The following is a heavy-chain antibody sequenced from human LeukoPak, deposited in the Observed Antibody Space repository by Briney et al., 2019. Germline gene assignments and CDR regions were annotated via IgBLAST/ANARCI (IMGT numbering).Heavy chain of an antibody. D-gene: IGHD1-7*01. Sequence: ASVKVSCKASGYTFTSYGISWVRQAPGQGLEWMGWINPNSGGTNYAQKFQGRVTMTRDTSISTAYMELSRLRSDDTAVYYCARGGYNWNSRNYYYYYMDVWGKGTTVTVSS. V-gene: IGHV1-2*02. J-gene: IGHJ6*03. CDR1: GYTFTSYG. CDR3: ARGGYNWNSRNYYYYYMDV. CDR2: INPNSGGT.